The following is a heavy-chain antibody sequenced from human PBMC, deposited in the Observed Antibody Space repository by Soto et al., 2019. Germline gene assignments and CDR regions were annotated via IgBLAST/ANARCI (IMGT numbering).Heavy chain of an antibody. CDR3: AREWISNWFDP. CDR2: ISGSGGST. V-gene: IGHV3-23*01. J-gene: IGHJ5*02. D-gene: IGHD5-12*01. Sequence: GSLRLSCASSGFTFSSYAMSWVRQAPGKGLEWVSAISGSGGSTYYADSAKGRFTISRDNSKNTLYLQMNSLRAEDTAVYYCAREWISNWFDPWGQGTLVTVSS. CDR1: GFTFSSYA.